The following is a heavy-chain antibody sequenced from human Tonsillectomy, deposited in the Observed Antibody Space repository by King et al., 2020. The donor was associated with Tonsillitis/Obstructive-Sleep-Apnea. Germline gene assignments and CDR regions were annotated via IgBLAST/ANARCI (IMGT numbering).Heavy chain of an antibody. J-gene: IGHJ6*03. CDR3: ARVPTGLYYYYYMDV. Sequence: VQLQESGPGLVKPSETLSLTCTVSGGSISSYYWSWIRQPPGKGLEWIGYIYYSGSTNYNPSLKSRVTISVDTSKNQFYLKLSSVTAADTAVYYCARVPTGLYYYYYMDVWGKGTTVTVSS. CDR1: GGSISSYY. V-gene: IGHV4-59*08. CDR2: IYYSGST. D-gene: IGHD3-9*01.